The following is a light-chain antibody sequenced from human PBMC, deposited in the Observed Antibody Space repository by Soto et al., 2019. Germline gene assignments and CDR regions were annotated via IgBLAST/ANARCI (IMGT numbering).Light chain of an antibody. J-gene: IGKJ1*01. CDR3: KKYGSSPLT. V-gene: IGKV3-20*01. CDR1: QSVSSSY. CDR2: GPS. Sequence: EIVLTQSPGTLSLSPGERPTLPRTATQSVSSSYLPCYQQKPGHAPRLLIYGPSSRPTGIPDRFSGSGSGTDFTLTISRLEAEDFAVYYCKKYGSSPLTFGQGTRVAIK.